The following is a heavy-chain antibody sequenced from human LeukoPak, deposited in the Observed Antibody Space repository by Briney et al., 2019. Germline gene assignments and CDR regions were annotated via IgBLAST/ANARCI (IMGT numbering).Heavy chain of an antibody. J-gene: IGHJ3*01. CDR1: VFTFSNYA. CDR3: AKDWPSEWQQLPDYDAVDV. Sequence: PGGSLRLSCAASVFTFSNYAMTWVRQAPGKGLEWVSTISDSGSTFYADSVKGRFTISRDNSKNTLFLQMNGLRADDTAVYYCAKDWPSEWQQLPDYDAVDVWGQGTMVTVSS. V-gene: IGHV3-23*01. D-gene: IGHD6-13*01. CDR2: ISDSGST.